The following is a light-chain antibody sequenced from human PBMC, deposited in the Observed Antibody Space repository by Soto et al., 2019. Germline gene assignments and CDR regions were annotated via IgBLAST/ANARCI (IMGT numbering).Light chain of an antibody. Sequence: EIVLTQSPATLSLSPGERATLSCRASQSVSTYLGWYQQKPGQAPWLLIYDASNRATGIPARFSGSGSGTDFTLTISSLEPEDFAVYYCQQRSNWITFGQGTRLEIK. J-gene: IGKJ5*01. CDR3: QQRSNWIT. CDR1: QSVSTY. V-gene: IGKV3-11*01. CDR2: DAS.